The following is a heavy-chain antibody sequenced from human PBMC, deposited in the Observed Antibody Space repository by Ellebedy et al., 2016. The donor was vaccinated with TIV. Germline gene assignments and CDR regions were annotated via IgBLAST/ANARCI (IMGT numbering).Heavy chain of an antibody. CDR1: GYSFTSYC. Sequence: GGSLRLSXKPPGYSFTSYCIGWVRQMPGKGLEWMGIIFPVDSDTRYSQSFRGQVTISADNSISTAYLQWSSLKASDTAMYYCASPHDSSSSFDYWGQGTRVTVSS. J-gene: IGHJ4*02. CDR3: ASPHDSSSSFDY. D-gene: IGHD3-22*01. CDR2: IFPVDSDT. V-gene: IGHV5-51*01.